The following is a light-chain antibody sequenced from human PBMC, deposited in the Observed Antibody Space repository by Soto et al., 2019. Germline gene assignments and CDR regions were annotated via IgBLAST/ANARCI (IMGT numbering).Light chain of an antibody. Sequence: EILLTQSPATLSLSPGERATLSCRASQSVDNFLAWYQQKPGQXPXLXXXDXXYRATGIPARFSGSGSGTDFTLTISSLQSEDFAVYYCQQYNNWPPITFGQGTRLEIK. CDR1: QSVDNF. V-gene: IGKV3-11*01. CDR3: QQYNNWPPIT. J-gene: IGKJ5*01. CDR2: DXX.